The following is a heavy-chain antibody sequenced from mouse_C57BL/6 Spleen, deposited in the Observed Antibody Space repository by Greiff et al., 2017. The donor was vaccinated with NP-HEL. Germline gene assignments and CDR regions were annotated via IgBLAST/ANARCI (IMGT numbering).Heavy chain of an antibody. CDR3: ARWATTALDY. CDR1: GYTFTDYY. CDR2: INPNNGGT. J-gene: IGHJ2*01. D-gene: IGHD1-2*01. V-gene: IGHV1-26*01. Sequence: VQLQQSGPELVKPGASVKISCKASGYTFTDYYMNWVKQSHGKSLEWIGDINPNNGGTSYNQKFKGKATLTVDKSSSTAYMELRSLTSEDSAVYYCARWATTALDYWGQGTTLTVSS.